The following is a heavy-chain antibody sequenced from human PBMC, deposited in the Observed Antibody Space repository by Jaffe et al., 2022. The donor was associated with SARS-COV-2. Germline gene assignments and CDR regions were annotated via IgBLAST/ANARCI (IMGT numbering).Heavy chain of an antibody. V-gene: IGHV3-30-3*01. CDR1: GFTFSSYA. CDR3: ARDSGYDQDDAFDI. D-gene: IGHD5-12*01. CDR2: ISYDGSNK. Sequence: QVQLVESGGGVVQPGRSLRLSCAASGFTFSSYAMHWVRQAPGKGLEWVAVISYDGSNKYYADSVKGRFTISRDNSKNTLYLQMNSLRAEDTAVYYCARDSGYDQDDAFDIWGQGTMVTVSS. J-gene: IGHJ3*02.